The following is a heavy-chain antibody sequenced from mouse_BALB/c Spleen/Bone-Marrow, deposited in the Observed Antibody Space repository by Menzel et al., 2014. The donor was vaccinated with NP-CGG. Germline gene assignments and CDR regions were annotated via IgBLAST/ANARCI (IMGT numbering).Heavy chain of an antibody. D-gene: IGHD2-4*01. V-gene: IGHV3-6*02. J-gene: IGHJ4*01. CDR3: ARGGPYDYDYAMDY. Sequence: EVQLVESGPGLVKPSQSLSLTCSVTGYSITSGYYWNWIRQFPGNKLEWMGYISYDGSNNYNPSLKNRISITRGTSKNQFSLKLNSVTTEDTATYYCARGGPYDYDYAMDYWGQGTSVTVSS. CDR1: GYSITSGYY. CDR2: ISYDGSN.